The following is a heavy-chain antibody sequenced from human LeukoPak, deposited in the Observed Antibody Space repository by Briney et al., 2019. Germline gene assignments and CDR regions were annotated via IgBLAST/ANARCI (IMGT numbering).Heavy chain of an antibody. Sequence: GGSLRLSCAASGFTFSSYSMNWVRQAPGKGLEWVSSISSSSSYIYYADSVKGRFTISRDNAKNSLYLQMNSLRAEDMALYYCAKGLYSSSLDAFDIWGQGTMVTVSS. D-gene: IGHD6-13*01. CDR3: AKGLYSSSLDAFDI. CDR2: ISSSSSYI. J-gene: IGHJ3*02. CDR1: GFTFSSYS. V-gene: IGHV3-21*04.